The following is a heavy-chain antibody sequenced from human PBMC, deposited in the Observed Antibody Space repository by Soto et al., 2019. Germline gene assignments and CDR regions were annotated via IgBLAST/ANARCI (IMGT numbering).Heavy chain of an antibody. CDR1: GFIFSSYW. CDR3: GRDNPPEP. J-gene: IGHJ5*02. V-gene: IGHV3-74*01. Sequence: GGSLRLSCAASGFIFSSYWMHWVRQAPGKGLMCVSRINSDGSSINYADSVKGRFTISRDNAKNTLYLQMNSLRAEDTAVYYCGRDNPPEPWGQGTLVTVS. CDR2: INSDGSSI.